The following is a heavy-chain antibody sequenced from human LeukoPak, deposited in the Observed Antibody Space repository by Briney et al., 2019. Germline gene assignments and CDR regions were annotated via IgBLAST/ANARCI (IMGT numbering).Heavy chain of an antibody. CDR3: AGGGYCSRSSCFAPLFDY. CDR1: GGSISRYY. V-gene: IGHV4-59*01. D-gene: IGHD2-2*01. Sequence: SETLSLTCAVSGGSISRYYWAWIRQSPGKGLEWIAYIHYSGTTNYNPSLKTRVTLSVDTSKSQVSLKLNSVTAADTAMYYCAGGGYCSRSSCFAPLFDYWGQGTLVTVSS. CDR2: IHYSGTT. J-gene: IGHJ4*02.